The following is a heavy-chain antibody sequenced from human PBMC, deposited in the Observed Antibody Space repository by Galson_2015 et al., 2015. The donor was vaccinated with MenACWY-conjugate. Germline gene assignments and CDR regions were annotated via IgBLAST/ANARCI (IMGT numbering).Heavy chain of an antibody. Sequence: SLRLSCAASGFIFNTYWMHWVRQAPGKGLVWVSRINTGGSSTTYADSVKDRFTISRDNAKNTLYLQMNSLRPEDTAVFYCAKSRGASFYFDSWGQASLFTVSS. D-gene: IGHD1-26*01. CDR2: INTGGSST. CDR1: GFIFNTYW. J-gene: IGHJ4*02. V-gene: IGHV3-74*01. CDR3: AKSRGASFYFDS.